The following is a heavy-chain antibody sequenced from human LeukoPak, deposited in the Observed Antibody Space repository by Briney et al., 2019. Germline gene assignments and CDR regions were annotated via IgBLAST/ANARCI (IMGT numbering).Heavy chain of an antibody. Sequence: GGSLRLSCAASGFTFSSYGMHWVRPAPGKGLEWVAFIRYDGSNKYYADSVKGRFTISRDNSKNTLYLRMNSLRAEDTAVYYCQWLGGDKDYWGQGTLVTVSS. D-gene: IGHD6-19*01. CDR1: GFTFSSYG. J-gene: IGHJ4*02. CDR3: QWLGGDKDY. V-gene: IGHV3-30*02. CDR2: IRYDGSNK.